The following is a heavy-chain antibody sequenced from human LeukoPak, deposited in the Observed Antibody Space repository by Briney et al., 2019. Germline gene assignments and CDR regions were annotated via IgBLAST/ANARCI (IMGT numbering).Heavy chain of an antibody. CDR3: ARVGRGYDFWSGYLYYYYYYYMDV. CDR1: GGSFSGYY. CDR2: INHSGST. D-gene: IGHD3-3*01. Sequence: SETLSLTCAVYGGSFSGYYWSWIRQPPGKGLEWIGEINHSGSTNYNPSLKSRVTISVDTSKNQFSLKLSSVTAADTAVYYCARVGRGYDFWSGYLYYYYYYYMDVWGKGTTVTVSS. J-gene: IGHJ6*03. V-gene: IGHV4-34*01.